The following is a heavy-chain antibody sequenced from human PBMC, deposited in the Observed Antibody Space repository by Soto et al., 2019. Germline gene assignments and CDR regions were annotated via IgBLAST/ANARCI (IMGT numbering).Heavy chain of an antibody. J-gene: IGHJ4*02. Sequence: QVQLQQWGAGLLKPSETLSLTCAVYGGSFSGYYWSWVRQSPGKGLEWIGEINHSGSTNYNPSLKSRLTISVDTSKNQFSLKLTSVTAADTALYYCVACDYGDYPRYWDQGTLVTVSS. V-gene: IGHV4-34*01. CDR2: INHSGST. CDR3: VACDYGDYPRY. CDR1: GGSFSGYY. D-gene: IGHD4-17*01.